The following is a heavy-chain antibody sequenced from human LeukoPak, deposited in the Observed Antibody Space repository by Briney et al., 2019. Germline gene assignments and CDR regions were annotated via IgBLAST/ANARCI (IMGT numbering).Heavy chain of an antibody. V-gene: IGHV3-30*03. J-gene: IGHJ4*02. CDR3: ALTVVRGVIKD. D-gene: IGHD3-10*02. CDR2: ISYDGTNK. CDR1: GFTFSSHT. Sequence: GVSLRLSCAASGFTFSSHTMHCVRQAPGKGLEWVAVISYDGTNKYYADSVKGRFTISRDSSKNTLYLQMNSLRAEDTAVYYCALTVVRGVIKDWGQGTLVTVSS.